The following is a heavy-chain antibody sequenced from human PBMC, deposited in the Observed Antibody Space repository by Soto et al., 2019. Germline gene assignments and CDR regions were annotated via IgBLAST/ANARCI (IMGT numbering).Heavy chain of an antibody. D-gene: IGHD6-13*01. Sequence: PSETLSLTCAVSGGSISSSNWWSWVRQPPGKGLERIGEIYHSGSTNYNPSLKSRVTISVDKSKNQFSLKLSSVTAADTAVYYCALGSSPLYYYYYYGMDVWGQGTTVTVSS. CDR2: IYHSGST. CDR1: GGSISSSNW. V-gene: IGHV4-4*02. CDR3: ALGSSPLYYYYYYGMDV. J-gene: IGHJ6*02.